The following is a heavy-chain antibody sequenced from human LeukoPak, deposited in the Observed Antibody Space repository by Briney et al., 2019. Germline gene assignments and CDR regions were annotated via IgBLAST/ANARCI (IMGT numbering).Heavy chain of an antibody. V-gene: IGHV1-24*01. D-gene: IGHD6-13*01. CDR2: FDPEDGET. CDR1: GYTLTELS. J-gene: IGHJ5*02. CDR3: ATARVGSNSWYNWFDP. Sequence: ASVKVSCKVSGYTLTELSMHWVRQAPGKGLEWMGGFDPEDGETIYAQKFQGRVTMTEDTSTDTAYMELSSLRSEDTAVYYCATARVGSNSWYNWFDPWGQGTLVTVSS.